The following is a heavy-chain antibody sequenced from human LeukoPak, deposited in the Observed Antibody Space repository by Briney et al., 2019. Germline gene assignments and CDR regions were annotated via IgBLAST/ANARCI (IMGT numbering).Heavy chain of an antibody. Sequence: PSETLSLTCAVYGGSFSGYYWSWIRQPPGKGLEWIGEINHSGSTNYNPSLKSRVTISVDTSKNQFSLKLRSVTAADTAVYYCARADEYGGNSAKLAYWGQGTLVTVSS. CDR1: GGSFSGYY. CDR3: ARADEYGGNSAKLAY. D-gene: IGHD4-23*01. J-gene: IGHJ4*02. CDR2: INHSGST. V-gene: IGHV4-34*01.